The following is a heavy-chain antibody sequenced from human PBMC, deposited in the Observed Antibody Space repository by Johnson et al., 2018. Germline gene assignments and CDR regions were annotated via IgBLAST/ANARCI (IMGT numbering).Heavy chain of an antibody. J-gene: IGHJ3*02. CDR1: GFTFSSYW. CDR2: INSDGSST. Sequence: EVQLVETGGGLVQPGGSLRLSCAASGFTFSSYWMHWVRQAPGKGLVWVSRINSDGSSTSYADSVKGRFTISRDNAKNTLYLQMNSLRAEDTAVYYCARGVNMRGGTVAFDIWGQGTMVTVSS. CDR3: ARGVNMRGGTVAFDI. V-gene: IGHV3-74*01. D-gene: IGHD3-22*01.